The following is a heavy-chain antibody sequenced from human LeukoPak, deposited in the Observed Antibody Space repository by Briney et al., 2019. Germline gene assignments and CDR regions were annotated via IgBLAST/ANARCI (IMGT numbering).Heavy chain of an antibody. CDR1: GYTFTSYY. J-gene: IGHJ4*02. CDR2: INPSGGST. CDR3: ARDLPDLTYYYDSGGLDY. Sequence: ASVKVSCKASGYTFTSYYMHWVRQAPGQGLEWMGIINPSGGSTSYAQKFQGRVTMTTDTSTSTAYMELKSLRSDDTAVYYCARDLPDLTYYYDSGGLDYWGQGALVTVSS. V-gene: IGHV1-46*01. D-gene: IGHD3-22*01.